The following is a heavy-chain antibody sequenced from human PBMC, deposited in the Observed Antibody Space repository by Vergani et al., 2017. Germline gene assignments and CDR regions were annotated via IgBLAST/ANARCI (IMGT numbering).Heavy chain of an antibody. Sequence: QVQLVQSGAEVKKPGSSVKVSCKASGGTFRSYAISWVPQAPVQGLEWMGGIIPIFGTAKYAQKFQSRVTINADESTSTAYMELSSLRSEDTAVYYCAIIAAACPGYWGQGTLVTVSS. CDR3: AIIAAACPGY. D-gene: IGHD6-13*01. V-gene: IGHV1-69*01. J-gene: IGHJ4*02. CDR1: GGTFRSYA. CDR2: IIPIFGTA.